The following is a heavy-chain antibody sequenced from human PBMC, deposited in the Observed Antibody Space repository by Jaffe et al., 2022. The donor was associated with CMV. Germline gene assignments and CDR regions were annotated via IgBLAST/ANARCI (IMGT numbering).Heavy chain of an antibody. J-gene: IGHJ5*02. CDR1: GFTFSSYE. V-gene: IGHV3-48*03. CDR2: ISSSGSTI. D-gene: IGHD5-12*01. CDR3: ARGVGRGYSGYDSWFDP. Sequence: EVQLVESGGGLVQPGGSLRLSCAASGFTFSSYEMNWVRQAPGKGLEWVSYISSSGSTIYYADSVKGRFTISRDNAKNSLYLQMNSLRAEDTAVYYCARGVGRGYSGYDSWFDPWGQGTLVTVSS.